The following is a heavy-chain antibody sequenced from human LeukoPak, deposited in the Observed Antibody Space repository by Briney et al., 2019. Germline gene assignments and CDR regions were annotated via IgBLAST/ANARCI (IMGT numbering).Heavy chain of an antibody. CDR3: ARDTRSYDSSGYYFFDF. Sequence: SETLSLTCTVSGASIRSYYWNWLRQPPGKGLEWIGYINYSGSTNSNPSLKSRATISMDTSKHHFSLKLSSVTAADTAVYFCARDTRSYDSSGYYFFDFWGQGTLVTVSS. CDR2: INYSGST. CDR1: GASIRSYY. D-gene: IGHD3-22*01. V-gene: IGHV4-59*01. J-gene: IGHJ4*02.